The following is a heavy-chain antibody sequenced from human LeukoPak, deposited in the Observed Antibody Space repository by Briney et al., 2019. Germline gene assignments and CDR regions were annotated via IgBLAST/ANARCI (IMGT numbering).Heavy chain of an antibody. CDR2: ISSSSSFI. CDR1: GFTFSSDS. Sequence: PGGSLRLSCAASGFTFSSDSMNWVRQAPGKGLEWVSFISSSSSFIYYADSLKGRFTISRDNAKNTLYLQMNSLRAEDTAVYYCARDGMAVRDAFDLWGQGTMVTVSS. J-gene: IGHJ3*01. CDR3: ARDGMAVRDAFDL. V-gene: IGHV3-21*01. D-gene: IGHD3-10*01.